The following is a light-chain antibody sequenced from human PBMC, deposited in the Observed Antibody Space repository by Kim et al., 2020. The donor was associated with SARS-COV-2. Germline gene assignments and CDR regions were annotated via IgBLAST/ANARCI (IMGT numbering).Light chain of an antibody. CDR2: EVS. CDR1: SSDVGAYIY. J-gene: IGLJ3*02. Sequence: QSALTQPPSASGSPGQSVTISCTGTSSDVGAYIYVSWYQQHPGEAPTLIIYEVSKRPSGVPDRFSGSKSGNTASLTVSGLQAEDEADYYCSSYAGNNIWVFGGGTQLTVL. CDR3: SSYAGNNIWV. V-gene: IGLV2-8*01.